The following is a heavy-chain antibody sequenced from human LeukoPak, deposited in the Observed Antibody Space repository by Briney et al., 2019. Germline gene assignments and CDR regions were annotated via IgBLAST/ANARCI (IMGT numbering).Heavy chain of an antibody. D-gene: IGHD4-17*01. CDR2: VNWNDGST. CDR3: ARAGHGDYVSWFDP. J-gene: IGHJ5*02. V-gene: IGHV3-20*04. CDR1: GFNFDDYG. Sequence: GGSLRLSCAASGFNFDDYGMSWVRQAPGKGLEWVSGVNWNDGSTGYADSVRGRFTISRDNAKNSLYLHMNSLRAEDTALYYCARAGHGDYVSWFDPWGQGTLVTVSS.